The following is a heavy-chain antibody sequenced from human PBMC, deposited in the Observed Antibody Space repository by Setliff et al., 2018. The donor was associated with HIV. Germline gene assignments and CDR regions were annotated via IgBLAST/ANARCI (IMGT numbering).Heavy chain of an antibody. CDR1: GFTFSSRW. D-gene: IGHD5-12*01. CDR2: MKQDGSEN. J-gene: IGHJ4*02. V-gene: IGHV3-7*01. Sequence: PGGSLRLSCAASGFTFSSRWMTWVRQAPGKGLEWVANMKQDGSENYFVDSVKGRFTISRDNTRSSLFLHMDSLTAEDTAVYYCAREALSRDGYSYFDYWGQGTLVTVSS. CDR3: AREALSRDGYSYFDY.